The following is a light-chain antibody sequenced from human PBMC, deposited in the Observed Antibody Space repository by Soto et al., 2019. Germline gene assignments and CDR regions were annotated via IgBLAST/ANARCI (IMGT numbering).Light chain of an antibody. Sequence: QSVLSQPASVSGSPGQSITISCTGTSSDVGGYNYVSWYQQHPGKAPKLLIYEVSNRPSGVSNRFSGSKSGNTASLTISGLQAEDEADYYCGSYTSSSTLPYVFGIGTKLTVL. CDR2: EVS. CDR1: SSDVGGYNY. J-gene: IGLJ1*01. V-gene: IGLV2-14*01. CDR3: GSYTSSSTLPYV.